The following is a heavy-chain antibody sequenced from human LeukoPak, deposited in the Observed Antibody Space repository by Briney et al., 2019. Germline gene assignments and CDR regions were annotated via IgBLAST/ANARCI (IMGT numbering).Heavy chain of an antibody. J-gene: IGHJ6*03. CDR2: INSDGSST. D-gene: IGHD5-24*01. CDR1: GFTFSNYW. Sequence: GGSLRLSCAASGFTFSNYWMHWVRQAPGKGLVWVSHINSDGSSTDYADSVKGRFTISRDNAKNTLYLQMNSLRAEDSAVYYCARALWGYNLIDYYYYYMDVWGKGTTVTVSS. V-gene: IGHV3-74*01. CDR3: ARALWGYNLIDYYYYYMDV.